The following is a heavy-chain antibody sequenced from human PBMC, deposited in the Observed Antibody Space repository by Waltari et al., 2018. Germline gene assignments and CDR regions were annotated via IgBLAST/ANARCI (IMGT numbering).Heavy chain of an antibody. Sequence: EMPLLESGGCLVQSGGSLRLSCAAPGFPFRTYTMHWVRQAPGKGLGWVEFMTAIGLRDNGDSGKCRFIISRDNSKNTLYLEMYRLRVEDTARYYCAKDEGARLAPTFGMDAWGQGTTVIVSS. D-gene: IGHD6-6*01. J-gene: IGHJ6*02. CDR2: MTAIGLR. CDR3: AKDEGARLAPTFGMDA. CDR1: GFPFRTYT. V-gene: IGHV3-23*01.